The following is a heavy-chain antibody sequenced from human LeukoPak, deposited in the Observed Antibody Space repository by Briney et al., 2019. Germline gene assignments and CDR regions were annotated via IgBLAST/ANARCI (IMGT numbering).Heavy chain of an antibody. J-gene: IGHJ3*02. V-gene: IGHV4-4*02. Sequence: SSGTLSLTWAVAGGSISSSNWWSCVRQPPGLGLEGIGEIYHSGSTNYNPSLKSRVTISVDKSKNQFSLKLSSVTAADTAVYYCARDYGYRSGWYKGANAFDIWGQGTMVTVSS. CDR3: ARDYGYRSGWYKGANAFDI. CDR1: GGSISSSNW. D-gene: IGHD6-19*01. CDR2: IYHSGST.